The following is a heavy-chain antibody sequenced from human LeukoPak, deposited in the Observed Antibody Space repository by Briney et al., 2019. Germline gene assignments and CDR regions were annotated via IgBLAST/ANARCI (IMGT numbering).Heavy chain of an antibody. CDR2: ISSSGDIR. V-gene: IGHV3-48*03. Sequence: GGSLGLSCTASGFTFSGYEMNWVRRAPGKGLEWVSYISSSGDIRSYADSVKGRFTISRDNAKSSLYLQMSTLRAEDTGVYYCARAVGSDWGQGTLVTVSS. CDR1: GFTFSGYE. CDR3: ARAVGSD. J-gene: IGHJ4*02. D-gene: IGHD2-15*01.